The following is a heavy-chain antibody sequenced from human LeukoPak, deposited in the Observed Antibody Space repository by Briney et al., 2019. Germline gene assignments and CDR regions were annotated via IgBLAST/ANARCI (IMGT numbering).Heavy chain of an antibody. D-gene: IGHD6-19*01. CDR1: GFTFSSYA. CDR3: ARGGSGWTNFDY. Sequence: GGSLRLSCAASGFTFSSYAMSWVRQAPGKGLEWVSAIGPAGDTYYPGSVKGRFTISRENAKNSLYLQMNSLRTEDTAVYYCARGGSGWTNFDYWGQGSLVTVSS. V-gene: IGHV3-13*01. CDR2: IGPAGDT. J-gene: IGHJ4*02.